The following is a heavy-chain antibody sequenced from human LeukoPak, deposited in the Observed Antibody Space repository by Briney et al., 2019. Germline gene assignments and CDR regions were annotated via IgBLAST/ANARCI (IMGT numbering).Heavy chain of an antibody. J-gene: IGHJ4*02. V-gene: IGHV1-2*02. CDR3: ARAVLLGTDFDY. CDR1: GYTFSGYY. D-gene: IGHD5-18*01. CDR2: INPNSGGT. Sequence: GASVKVSCKASGYTFSGYYIHWVRQAPGQGLEWMGWINPNSGGTNYAQKFQGRVTMTRGTSISTAYMELSRLRSDDTAVYYCARAVLLGTDFDYWGQGTLVTVSS.